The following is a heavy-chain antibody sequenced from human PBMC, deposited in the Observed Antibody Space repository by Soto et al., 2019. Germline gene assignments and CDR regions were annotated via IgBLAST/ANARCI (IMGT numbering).Heavy chain of an antibody. V-gene: IGHV4-59*01. D-gene: IGHD1-26*01. J-gene: IGHJ6*02. CDR1: GGSISSYY. CDR3: ARGDGSVTAGYYYYGMDV. Sequence: SETLSLTCTVSGGSISSYYWSWIRQPPGKGLEWIAYIYYSGSTNYNPSLKSRVPISVDTSKNQFSLKLSSVTAADTAVYYCARGDGSVTAGYYYYGMDVWGQGTTVTVS. CDR2: IYYSGST.